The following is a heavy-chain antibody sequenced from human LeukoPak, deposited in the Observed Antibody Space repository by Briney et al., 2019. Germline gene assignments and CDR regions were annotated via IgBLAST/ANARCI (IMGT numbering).Heavy chain of an antibody. CDR2: ISYDGSNK. J-gene: IGHJ4*02. V-gene: IGHV3-30*04. D-gene: IGHD1-26*01. CDR1: GFTFSSYA. CDR3: ARGKREVLNTRVFDY. Sequence: PGGSLRLSCAASGFTFSSYAMHWVRQAPGKGLEWVAVISYDGSNKYYADSVKGRFTISRDNSKNTLYLEMNSLSPEDTAVYYCARGKREVLNTRVFDYWGQGTLVTVSS.